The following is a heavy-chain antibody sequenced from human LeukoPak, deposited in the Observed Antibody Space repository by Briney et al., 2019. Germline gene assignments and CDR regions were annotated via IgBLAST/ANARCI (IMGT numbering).Heavy chain of an antibody. J-gene: IGHJ5*02. Sequence: SETLSLTCAVYGGAFSGYYWGWIRQPPGKGLEWIGEINHSGSTNYNPSLKSRVTISVDTSKNQFSLKLSSVTAADTAVYYCARLEGYSYGFDPWGQGTLVTVSS. CDR1: GGAFSGYY. V-gene: IGHV4-34*01. CDR2: INHSGST. CDR3: ARLEGYSYGFDP. D-gene: IGHD5-18*01.